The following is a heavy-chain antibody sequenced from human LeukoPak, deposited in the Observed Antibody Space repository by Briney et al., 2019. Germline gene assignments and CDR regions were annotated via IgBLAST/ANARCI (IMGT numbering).Heavy chain of an antibody. CDR3: ASDGRYCSGGSCYSY. CDR2: IIPIFGTA. V-gene: IGHV1-69*15. CDR1: GGTFSSYA. J-gene: IGHJ4*02. Sequence: AVKGSCKASGGTFSSYANSWVRQAPGQGLVWMGRIIPIFGTANYAQKLQVRVTITPDDSTSTAYMELSSLRSDDTAVYYCASDGRYCSGGSCYSYWGQGTLVTVSS. D-gene: IGHD2-15*01.